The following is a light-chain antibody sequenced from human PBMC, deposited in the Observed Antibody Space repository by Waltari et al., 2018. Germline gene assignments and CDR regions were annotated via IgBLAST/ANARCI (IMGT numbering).Light chain of an antibody. CDR2: GAS. Sequence: DIQMTQSPSSLSASVGDRVTITCRPSQSVNNYLHWYQQKAGKAPKLLIYGASSLHSGVPSRFSGGGSGTDFTLTISGLQAEDFATYYCEQGYVTPRTFGQGTKLEI. J-gene: IGKJ2*01. CDR1: QSVNNY. CDR3: EQGYVTPRT. V-gene: IGKV1-39*01.